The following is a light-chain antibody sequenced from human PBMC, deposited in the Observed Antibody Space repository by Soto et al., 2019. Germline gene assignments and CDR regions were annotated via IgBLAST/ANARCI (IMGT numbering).Light chain of an antibody. J-gene: IGKJ1*01. Sequence: EIVLTQSPGTLSLSPGERATLSCRASQSVSSSYLAWYQQKPGQAPRLLIYGASSRATGIPDRFSGSGSGTEFNLTISRLEPEDFAVYYCQQYGTSPWTFGQGTKVDIK. CDR3: QQYGTSPWT. V-gene: IGKV3-20*01. CDR2: GAS. CDR1: QSVSSSY.